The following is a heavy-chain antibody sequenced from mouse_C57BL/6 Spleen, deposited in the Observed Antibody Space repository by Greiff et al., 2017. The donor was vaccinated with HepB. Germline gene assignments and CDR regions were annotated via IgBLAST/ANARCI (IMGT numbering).Heavy chain of an antibody. CDR3: ARSGDSNYVGYFDV. Sequence: EVQLVESGPELVKPGASVKIPCKASGYTFTDYNMDWVKQSHGKSLEWIGDINPNNGGTIYNQKFKGKATLTVDKSSSTAYMELRSLTSEDTAVYYCARSGDSNYVGYFDVWGTGTTVTVSS. D-gene: IGHD2-5*01. CDR1: GYTFTDYN. V-gene: IGHV1-18*01. CDR2: INPNNGGT. J-gene: IGHJ1*03.